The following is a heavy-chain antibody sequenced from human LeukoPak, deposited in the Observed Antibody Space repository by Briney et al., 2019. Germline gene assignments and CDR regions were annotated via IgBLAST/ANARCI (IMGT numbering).Heavy chain of an antibody. D-gene: IGHD3-22*01. CDR1: GFTFSSYS. Sequence: GGSLRLSCAASGFTFSSYSMHWVRQAPGKGLEWVAVIWYDGSNKYYADSVKGRFTISRDNSKNTLYLQMNSLRAEDTAVYYCARPGDYYDSSGYYSYWGQGTLVTVSS. J-gene: IGHJ4*02. V-gene: IGHV3-33*01. CDR2: IWYDGSNK. CDR3: ARPGDYYDSSGYYSY.